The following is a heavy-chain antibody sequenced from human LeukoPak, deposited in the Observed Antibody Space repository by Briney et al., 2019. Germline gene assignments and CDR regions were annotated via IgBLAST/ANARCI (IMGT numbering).Heavy chain of an antibody. CDR2: ISSGSTYI. J-gene: IGHJ4*02. CDR1: GFTFSSYS. CDR3: ASGYSYDSXRF. D-gene: IGHD3-22*01. V-gene: IGHV3-21*01. Sequence: PGGSLRLSCVASGFTFSSYSGIWVRQTPGKGLECVSSISSGSTYIYSADSVRGRFTISRDNAKNSLFLQMDSLRPDDTAVYDCASGYSYDSXRFWGQGTLVTVSS.